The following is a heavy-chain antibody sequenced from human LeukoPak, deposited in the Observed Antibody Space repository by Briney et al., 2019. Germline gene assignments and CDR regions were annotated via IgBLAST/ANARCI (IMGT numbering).Heavy chain of an antibody. V-gene: IGHV3-21*01. D-gene: IGHD1-1*01. Sequence: GGSLRLSCVGSGFIFRNFNMNWVRQAPGKGLEWVSSISSTGNYIHYADSVKGRFTISRDNAQKSLYLQMNSLRVEDSAVYYCARVSTGPVWGQGTLVTVSS. J-gene: IGHJ4*02. CDR3: ARVSTGPV. CDR2: ISSTGNYI. CDR1: GFIFRNFN.